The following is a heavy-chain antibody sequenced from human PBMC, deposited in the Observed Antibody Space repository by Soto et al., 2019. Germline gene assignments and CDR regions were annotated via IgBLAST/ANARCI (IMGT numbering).Heavy chain of an antibody. D-gene: IGHD2-2*01. CDR2: INPNTGGT. J-gene: IGHJ5*02. Sequence: ASVNVSFKASGYIFTDYYIHWVRQAPGQGLEWMGWINPNTGGTNYAQKFQDRLTLTRDTSISTAYMELSRLRSEDTAVYYCAGVLVPAAMALDPWGQGSLVTVS. V-gene: IGHV1-2*02. CDR1: GYIFTDYY. CDR3: AGVLVPAAMALDP.